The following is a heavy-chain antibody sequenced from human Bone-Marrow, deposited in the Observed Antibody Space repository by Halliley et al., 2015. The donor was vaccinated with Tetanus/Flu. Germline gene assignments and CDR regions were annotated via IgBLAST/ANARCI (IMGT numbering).Heavy chain of an antibody. CDR2: ITGSGMTT. V-gene: IGHV3-23*01. CDR1: GFTFSSHA. D-gene: IGHD2-2*01. Sequence: SLRLSCATSGFTFSSHAMSWVRQAPGKGLEWVSGITGSGMTTDYADSVKGHFIIPRDNSRNILSLQINSLGAEDTALYYCARAPYASGFSFFDHWGQGTLVTVSS. J-gene: IGHJ4*02. CDR3: ARAPYASGFSFFDH.